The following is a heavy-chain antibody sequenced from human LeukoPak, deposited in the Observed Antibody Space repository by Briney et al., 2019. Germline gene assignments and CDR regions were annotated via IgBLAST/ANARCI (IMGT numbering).Heavy chain of an antibody. Sequence: GGSLRLSCAASGFTFSSYGMSWVRQAPGKGLEWVSAISATGGTTYYAESVKGRFTISRDNSKNTLYLQINTLRAEDTAIYYCAKDCGWLHFCSWGQGTLVTVSS. CDR3: AKDCGWLHFCS. CDR2: ISATGGTT. J-gene: IGHJ5*02. V-gene: IGHV3-23*01. D-gene: IGHD5-24*01. CDR1: GFTFSSYG.